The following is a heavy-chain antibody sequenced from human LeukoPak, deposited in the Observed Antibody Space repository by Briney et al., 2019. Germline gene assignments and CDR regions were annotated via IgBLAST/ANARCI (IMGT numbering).Heavy chain of an antibody. J-gene: IGHJ6*02. CDR3: ARGYYGMDV. CDR1: GYTFTGQY. V-gene: IGHV1-2*02. CDR2: INPKTGDT. Sequence: GASVKVSCKASGYTFTGQYLYWARQTPGQGLEWMAWINPKTGDTDSAQNFQGRVTMTRDTSITTVYMELSSLTSDDTAVYYCARGYYGMDVWVQGTTVTVSS.